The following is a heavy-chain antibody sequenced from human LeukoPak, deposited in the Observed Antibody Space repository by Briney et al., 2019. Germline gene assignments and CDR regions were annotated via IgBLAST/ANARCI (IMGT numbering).Heavy chain of an antibody. CDR1: GYTLTELS. D-gene: IGHD3-10*01. J-gene: IGHJ3*02. CDR3: ATRIEYYGSGSYDAFDI. Sequence: ASVKVSCKVSGYTLTELSMHWVRQAPGKGPEWMGGFDPEDGETIYAQKFQGRVTMTEDTSTDTAYMELSSLRSEDTAVYYCATRIEYYGSGSYDAFDIWGQGTMVTVSS. V-gene: IGHV1-24*01. CDR2: FDPEDGET.